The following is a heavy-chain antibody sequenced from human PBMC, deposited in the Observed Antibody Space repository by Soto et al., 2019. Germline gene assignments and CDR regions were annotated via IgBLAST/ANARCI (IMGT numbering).Heavy chain of an antibody. CDR1: GDSISSIYY. CDR2: IYHSGTT. J-gene: IGHJ5*02. D-gene: IGHD3-10*01. V-gene: IGHV4-38-2*01. Sequence: PSETLSLTCAVSGDSISSIYYWAWIRQPPGKILEWIGSIYHSGTTYYNPSLKSRVTISVDTSKNQFSLKLRSVTAADSAVYYCANQLLRFGELTAGWFDPWGQGTLVTVSS. CDR3: ANQLLRFGELTAGWFDP.